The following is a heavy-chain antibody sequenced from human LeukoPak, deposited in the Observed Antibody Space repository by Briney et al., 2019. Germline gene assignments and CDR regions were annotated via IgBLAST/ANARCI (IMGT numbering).Heavy chain of an antibody. CDR2: IISIFGAA. J-gene: IGHJ6*02. Sequence: SVKVSCKASGGTFSSYAISWVRQAPGQGLEWMGGIISIFGAANYAQKFQGRVTITADESTSTAYMELSSLRSEDTAVYYCARIWITGALGMDVWGQGTTVTVSS. CDR1: GGTFSSYA. D-gene: IGHD1-20*01. CDR3: ARIWITGALGMDV. V-gene: IGHV1-69*01.